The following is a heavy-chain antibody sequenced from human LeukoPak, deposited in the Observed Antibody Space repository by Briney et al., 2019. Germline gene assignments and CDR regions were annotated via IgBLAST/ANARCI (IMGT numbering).Heavy chain of an antibody. D-gene: IGHD5-12*01. CDR1: GFTFSSYA. CDR2: ISGNGGST. V-gene: IGHV3-23*01. CDR3: AKGREVKRCGYDNYYFDY. J-gene: IGHJ4*02. Sequence: GGSLRLSCAASGFTFSSYAMSWVRQAPGKGLEWVSGISGNGGSTYYADSVKGRFTISRDKSKNTLYLQMNSLRAEDTAIYYCAKGREVKRCGYDNYYFDYWGQGTLVTVSS.